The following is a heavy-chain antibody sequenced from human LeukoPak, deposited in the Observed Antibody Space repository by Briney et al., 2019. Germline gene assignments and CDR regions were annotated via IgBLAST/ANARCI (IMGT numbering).Heavy chain of an antibody. CDR3: ARSKSSGWYMFDY. CDR2: INPNSGGT. D-gene: IGHD6-19*01. J-gene: IGHJ4*02. CDR1: GYTFTGYY. V-gene: IGHV1-2*02. Sequence: ASVKVSCKASGYTFTGYYMHWVRQAPGQGLEWMGWINPNSGGTNYAQKFQGRVTMTRDTSISTAYMELSRLRSDDTAVYYCARSKSSGWYMFDYWRQGTLVTVSS.